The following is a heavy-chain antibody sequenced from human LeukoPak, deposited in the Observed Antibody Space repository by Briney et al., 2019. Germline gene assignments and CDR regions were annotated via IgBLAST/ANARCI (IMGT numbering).Heavy chain of an antibody. Sequence: PSETLSLTCTVSGGSINNGGYYWSWIRQHPGKGLEWIGYIYYSGSSYYNPSLRSRVTISVDTSKNHFSLKLSSVTAADTAVYYCARNWGAAGWSNYYGMDVWGQGTTVIVSS. J-gene: IGHJ6*02. CDR2: IYYSGSS. V-gene: IGHV4-31*03. D-gene: IGHD7-27*01. CDR1: GGSINNGGYY. CDR3: ARNWGAAGWSNYYGMDV.